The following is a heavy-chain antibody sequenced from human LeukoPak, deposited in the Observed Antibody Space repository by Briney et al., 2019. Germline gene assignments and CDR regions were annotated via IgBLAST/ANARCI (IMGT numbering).Heavy chain of an antibody. CDR3: AREPTYYYDSSGYYPYFDY. J-gene: IGHJ4*02. CDR1: GFTFSSYW. CDR2: INHNGNVN. Sequence: PGGSLRLSCAASGFTFSSYWMNWARQAPGKGLEWVASINHNGNVNYYVDSVKGRFTISRDNAKNSLYLQMNSLRAEDTAVYYCAREPTYYYDSSGYYPYFDYWGQGTLVTVSS. V-gene: IGHV3-7*01. D-gene: IGHD3-22*01.